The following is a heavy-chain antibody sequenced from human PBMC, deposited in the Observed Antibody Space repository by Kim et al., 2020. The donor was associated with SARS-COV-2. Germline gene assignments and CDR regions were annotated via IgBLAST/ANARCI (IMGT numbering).Heavy chain of an antibody. V-gene: IGHV6-1*01. CDR3: ARVLIAVGGMDV. D-gene: IGHD6-19*01. J-gene: IGHJ6*02. Sequence: DYAVSVKSRIPINPDTSKNQFSLQLNSVTPEDTAVYYCARVLIAVGGMDVWGQGTTVTVSS.